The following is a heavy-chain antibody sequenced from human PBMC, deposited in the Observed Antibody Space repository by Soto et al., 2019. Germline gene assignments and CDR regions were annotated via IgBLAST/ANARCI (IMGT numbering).Heavy chain of an antibody. D-gene: IGHD2-15*01. CDR1: GGTFSSYA. Sequence: ASVKVSCKASGGTFSSYAISWVRQAPGQGLEWMGGIIPIFGTANYAQKFQGRVTITADESTSTAYMELSSLRSEDTAVYYCARDLLVVAAIAFDIWGQGTMVTVSS. CDR2: IIPIFGTA. CDR3: ARDLLVVAAIAFDI. J-gene: IGHJ3*02. V-gene: IGHV1-69*13.